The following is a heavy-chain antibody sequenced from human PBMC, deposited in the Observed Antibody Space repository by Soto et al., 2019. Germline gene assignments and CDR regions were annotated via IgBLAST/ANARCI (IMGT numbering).Heavy chain of an antibody. CDR3: AHHTITPATNWFDP. CDR2: IYWNDDK. Sequence: SGPTLVNPTQTPTLTCTFSGFSLTTSGVGVGWIRQPPGKALEWLALIYWNDDKRYSPSLRGRLTITKDTSKNQVVLAMTNMDPVDTATYYCAHHTITPATNWFDPWGLGTLVTVSS. V-gene: IGHV2-5*01. D-gene: IGHD2-2*01. J-gene: IGHJ5*02. CDR1: GFSLTTSGVG.